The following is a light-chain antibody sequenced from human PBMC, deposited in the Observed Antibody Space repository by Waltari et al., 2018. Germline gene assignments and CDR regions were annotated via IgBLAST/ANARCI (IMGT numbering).Light chain of an antibody. V-gene: IGLV4-69*01. CDR3: QTGGHGTWV. CDR1: SGHSSNV. J-gene: IGLJ3*02. CDR2: VNSDGSH. Sequence: QLVLTQSPSASASLGASVKLTCTLSSGHSSNVIAWLQQQPGKGPRYLMRVNSDGSHSRGDXXXXRFSGSSSGAERYLTISSLQSEDEADYYCQTGGHGTWVFGGGTKLTVL.